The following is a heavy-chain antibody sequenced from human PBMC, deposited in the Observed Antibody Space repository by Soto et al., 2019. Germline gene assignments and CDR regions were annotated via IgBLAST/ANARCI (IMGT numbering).Heavy chain of an antibody. CDR3: ARGGAYDFWSGYYTLMDV. V-gene: IGHV4-59*01. Sequence: SETLSLTCTVSGGSISSYYWSWIRQPPGKGLEWIGYIYYSGSTNYNPSLKSRVTISVDTSKNQFSLKLSSVTAADTAVYYCARGGAYDFWSGYYTLMDVWGQGTTVTVS. CDR2: IYYSGST. CDR1: GGSISSYY. D-gene: IGHD3-3*01. J-gene: IGHJ6*02.